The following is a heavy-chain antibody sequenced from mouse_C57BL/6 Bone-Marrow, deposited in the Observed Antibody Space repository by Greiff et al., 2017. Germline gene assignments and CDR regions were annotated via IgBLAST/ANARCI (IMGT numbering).Heavy chain of an antibody. CDR2: IDHENGGT. Sequence: QLQQSGAELVRPGASVQLSCPASGFKIKADYMHWVKQRPEQGLEWIGWIDHENGGTEYASKFQGKSTITVDTSSHTAYLQLSSLTSGDTAVYYCTRIAYWGQGTLVTGAA. CDR1: GFKIKADY. V-gene: IGHV14-4*01. CDR3: TRIAY. J-gene: IGHJ3*01.